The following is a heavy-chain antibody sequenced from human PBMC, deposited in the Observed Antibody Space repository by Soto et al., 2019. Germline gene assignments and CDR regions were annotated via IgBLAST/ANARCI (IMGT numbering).Heavy chain of an antibody. CDR3: ARGDGWILRR. D-gene: IGHD2-2*03. Sequence: EVQLVESGGGLVQPGQSLRLSCAASGFTFSAYWMSWVRQAPGKGLEWVAIIKQDGSDKIYVDSVKGRFSVSRDNAKKSLYLEMNSLTGEDTAVYFCARGDGWILRRWGQGTLVTVSS. CDR1: GFTFSAYW. V-gene: IGHV3-7*04. CDR2: IKQDGSDK. J-gene: IGHJ4*02.